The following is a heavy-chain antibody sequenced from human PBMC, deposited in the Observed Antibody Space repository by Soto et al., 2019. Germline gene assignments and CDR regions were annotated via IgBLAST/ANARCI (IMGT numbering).Heavy chain of an antibody. J-gene: IGHJ3*01. D-gene: IGHD3-22*01. Sequence: GGSLRLSCTASGFTFSNHGMHWVRQTPGKGLEWVAVIWYDGNPKYYADSVKGRFTISRDNSKNTLDPEMNALRAEDTAVYHCARDFHYDSSGCLDLWGQGTLVTVSS. V-gene: IGHV3-33*01. CDR1: GFTFSNHG. CDR2: IWYDGNPK. CDR3: ARDFHYDSSGCLDL.